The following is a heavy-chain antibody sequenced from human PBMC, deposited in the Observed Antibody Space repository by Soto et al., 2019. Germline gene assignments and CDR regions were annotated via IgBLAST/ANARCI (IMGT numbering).Heavy chain of an antibody. V-gene: IGHV1-3*01. D-gene: IGHD3-10*01. Sequence: QVQLVQSGAEVKKPGASVKVSCKASGYTFTSYAMHWVRQAPGQRLEWMGWINVGNGNTKYSQKFQGRVTITRDTYASTAYMELSSLRSEDTAVYYCARGPLLWGDVWGQGTTVTVSS. CDR1: GYTFTSYA. CDR2: INVGNGNT. CDR3: ARGPLLWGDV. J-gene: IGHJ6*02.